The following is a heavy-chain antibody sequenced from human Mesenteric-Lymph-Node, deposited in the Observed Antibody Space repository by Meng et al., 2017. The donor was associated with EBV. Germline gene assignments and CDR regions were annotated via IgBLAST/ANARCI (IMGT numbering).Heavy chain of an antibody. Sequence: QVKLQESGPGLVKSSQTLSLICVVSGGSISSGSYYWNWIRQSPETGLEWIGYIHHSGATYYNPSLGSRLTMSIDTSNNRFSLKVASVTAADTAVYFCARDSDYGGYFFDSWGQGPLGTVAS. V-gene: IGHV4-30-4*01. CDR1: GGSISSGSYY. J-gene: IGHJ4*02. D-gene: IGHD4-17*01. CDR3: ARDSDYGGYFFDS. CDR2: IHHSGAT.